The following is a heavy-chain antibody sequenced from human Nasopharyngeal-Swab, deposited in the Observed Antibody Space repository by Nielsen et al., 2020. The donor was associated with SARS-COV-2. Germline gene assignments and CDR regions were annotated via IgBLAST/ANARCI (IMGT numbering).Heavy chain of an antibody. CDR2: IYHTGTT. CDR3: TRGGCSSTSCYEIDY. Sequence: WIRQPPGKGLEWIGYIYHTGTTNYNPSLKSRVTISVDTSKNQFSLKLSSVTAADTAVYYCTRGGCSSTSCYEIDYWGQGTLVTVSS. D-gene: IGHD2-2*01. J-gene: IGHJ4*02. V-gene: IGHV4-4*09.